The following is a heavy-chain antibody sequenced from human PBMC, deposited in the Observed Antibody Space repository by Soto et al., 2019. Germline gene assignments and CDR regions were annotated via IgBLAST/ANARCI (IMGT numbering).Heavy chain of an antibody. J-gene: IGHJ4*02. D-gene: IGHD2-15*01. CDR1: GGSFNGYY. CDR2: INHTGGA. V-gene: IGHV4-34*02. Sequence: QVQLQQWGAGLVKPSETLSLTCAVSGGSFNGYYWNWIRQPPGRGLEWIGEINHTGGANYNPSLKSRLTISMDTSKNHFYLRLTSVTAADTAVYYCARYPAYCSDGKNCPPGRWGQGTLVTVSS. CDR3: ARYPAYCSDGKNCPPGR.